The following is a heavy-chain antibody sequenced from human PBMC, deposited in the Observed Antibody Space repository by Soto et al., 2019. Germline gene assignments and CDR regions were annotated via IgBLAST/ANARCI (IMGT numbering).Heavy chain of an antibody. CDR1: GYTITIDY. D-gene: IGHD3-22*01. J-gene: IGHJ4*02. V-gene: IGHV1-46*01. CDR3: ARVNDSSGYYYVYLDY. CDR2: ISPSGGST. Sequence: ASVKLYCKASGYTITIDYMHCGRQAPGQGLEWMGIISPSGGSTSYAQKFQGRVTMTRDTSTSTAYMELSSLRSEDTAVYYCARVNDSSGYYYVYLDYWGQGTLVTVSS.